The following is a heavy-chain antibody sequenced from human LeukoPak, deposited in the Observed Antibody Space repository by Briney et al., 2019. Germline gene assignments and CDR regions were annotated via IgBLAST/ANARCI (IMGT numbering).Heavy chain of an antibody. J-gene: IGHJ4*02. CDR1: GGSFSGYY. CDR2: IYYSGST. Sequence: SETLSLTCAVYGGSFSGYYWSWIRQPPGKGLEWIGYIYYSGSTYYNPSLKSRVTISVDKSKNQFSLKVSSLTAADTAVYYCARGGEDYSNYPYYFDSWGQGTLVTVSS. CDR3: ARGGEDYSNYPYYFDS. D-gene: IGHD4-11*01. V-gene: IGHV4-59*12.